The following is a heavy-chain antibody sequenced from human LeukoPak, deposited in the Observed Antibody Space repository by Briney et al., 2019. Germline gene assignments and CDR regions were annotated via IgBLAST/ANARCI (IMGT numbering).Heavy chain of an antibody. CDR1: GGTFSSYA. V-gene: IGHV1-69*05. Sequence: GASVKVSCKASGGTFSSYAISWVRQAPGQGLEWMGRTIPIFGTANYAQKFQGRVTITTDESTSTAYMELSSLRSEDTAVYYCAATMIVVVPGPLQHWGQGTLVTVSS. CDR3: AATMIVVVPGPLQH. CDR2: TIPIFGTA. J-gene: IGHJ1*01. D-gene: IGHD3-22*01.